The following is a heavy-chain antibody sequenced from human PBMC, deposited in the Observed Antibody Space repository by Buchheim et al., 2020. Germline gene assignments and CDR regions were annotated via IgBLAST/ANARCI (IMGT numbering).Heavy chain of an antibody. CDR3: ARDRIAGHYYDSSGYYPDAFDI. CDR2: IWYDGSNK. CDR1: GFTFSSYG. D-gene: IGHD3-22*01. J-gene: IGHJ3*02. Sequence: QVQLVESGGGVVQPGRSLRLSCAASGFTFSSYGMHWVRQAPGKGLEWVAVIWYDGSNKYYADSVKGRFTISRDNSKNTLYLQMNSLRAEDTAVYYCARDRIAGHYYDSSGYYPDAFDIWGQGT. V-gene: IGHV3-33*01.